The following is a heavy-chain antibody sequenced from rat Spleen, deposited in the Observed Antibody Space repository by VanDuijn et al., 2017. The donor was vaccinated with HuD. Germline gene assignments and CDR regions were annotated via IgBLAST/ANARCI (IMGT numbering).Heavy chain of an antibody. Sequence: EVQLVESGGGLVQPGRSLKLSCAASGFTFSNYGMHWIRQAPTKGLEWVASISPSGGSTYYRDSVKGRFTISRDNAKSTLYLQMDSLRSEDTATYYCATDPFMYTTDYYYPMDAWGQGASVTVSS. D-gene: IGHD1-6*01. V-gene: IGHV5-19*01. CDR1: GFTFSNYG. CDR3: ATDPFMYTTDYYYPMDA. J-gene: IGHJ4*01. CDR2: ISPSGGST.